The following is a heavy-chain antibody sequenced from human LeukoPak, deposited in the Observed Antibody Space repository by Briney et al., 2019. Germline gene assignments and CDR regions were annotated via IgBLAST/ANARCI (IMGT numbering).Heavy chain of an antibody. J-gene: IGHJ4*02. CDR1: GFTFSNYG. D-gene: IGHD5-18*01. CDR3: ARDGIQTKPKPDY. CDR2: ISSSSSTI. Sequence: GGSLRLSCAASGFTFSNYGMSWVRQAPGKGLEWVSYISSSSSTIYYADSVKGRFTISRDNAKNSLYLQMNSLRAEDTAVYYCARDGIQTKPKPDYWGQGTLVTVSS. V-gene: IGHV3-48*01.